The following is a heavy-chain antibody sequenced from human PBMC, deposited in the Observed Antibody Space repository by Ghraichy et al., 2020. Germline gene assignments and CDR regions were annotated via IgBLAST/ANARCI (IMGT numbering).Heavy chain of an antibody. CDR1: GFTFNNQG. D-gene: IGHD2-2*01. CDR3: ANLVNHGA. Sequence: GGSLRLSCAASGFTFNNQGMTWVRQAPGKGLEWVSSISESGSSTWYGDSVKGRFSISRDNSKNTLYLQMNSLTGDDTALYYCANLVNHGAWGQGALVTVSS. CDR2: ISESGSST. J-gene: IGHJ4*02. V-gene: IGHV3-23*01.